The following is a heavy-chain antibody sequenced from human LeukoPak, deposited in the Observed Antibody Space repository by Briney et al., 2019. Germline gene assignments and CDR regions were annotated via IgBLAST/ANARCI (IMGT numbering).Heavy chain of an antibody. V-gene: IGHV3-21*01. CDR1: GFTFSSYS. D-gene: IGHD6-13*01. Sequence: GGSLRLSCAASGFTFSSYSINWVRQAPGKGLEWVSSISSSSSYIYYADSVKGRFTISRDNAKNSLYLQMNSLRAEDTAVYYCARDVSSSWSPFFDYWGQGTLVTVSS. CDR3: ARDVSSSWSPFFDY. CDR2: ISSSSSYI. J-gene: IGHJ4*02.